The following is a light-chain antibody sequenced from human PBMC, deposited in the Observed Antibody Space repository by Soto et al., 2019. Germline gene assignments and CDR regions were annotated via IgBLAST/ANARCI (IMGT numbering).Light chain of an antibody. CDR1: QSVSSSY. J-gene: IGKJ3*01. V-gene: IGKV3-20*01. CDR3: QQYGSSLFT. CDR2: GAS. Sequence: EIVLTQSPGTLSLSPGERATLSCRASQSVSSSYLAWYQQKPGQAPRLIIYGASSRATGIPDRFSGSGSGTDFTLTISRLDPEDFAVYYCQQYGSSLFTFGPGTKVDIK.